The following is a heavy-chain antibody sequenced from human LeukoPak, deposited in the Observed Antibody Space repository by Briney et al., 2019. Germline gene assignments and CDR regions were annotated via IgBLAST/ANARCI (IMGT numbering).Heavy chain of an antibody. CDR2: LYSGGSA. CDR1: GDSISNNNYY. V-gene: IGHV4-39*01. CDR3: ARHQYYYYMDV. Sequence: SETLSLTCTVSGDSISNNNYYWGWIRQPPGKGLEWIGGLYSGGSAYYDPSLRSRVTISVDTSKNQFSLKLNSVTASDTAVYYCARHQYYYYMDVWGTGTTVTVSS. J-gene: IGHJ6*03.